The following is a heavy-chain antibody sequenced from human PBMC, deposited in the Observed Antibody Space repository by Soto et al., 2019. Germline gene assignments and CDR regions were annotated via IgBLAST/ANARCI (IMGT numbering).Heavy chain of an antibody. J-gene: IGHJ4*02. CDR2: IYYSENA. D-gene: IGHD3-10*01. CDR3: AQPDYGSGAHLI. V-gene: IGHV4-30-4*01. CDR1: GDSISSVFYY. Sequence: QVQLQESGPRLVKPSQTLSLTCTVSGDSISSVFYYWSWIRQPPGKGLEWIGYIYYSENAYYNPSLKRRVSMSVDTAKNQVSLRLTSVTSADTAVYYCAQPDYGSGAHLIWGQGTLVPVSS.